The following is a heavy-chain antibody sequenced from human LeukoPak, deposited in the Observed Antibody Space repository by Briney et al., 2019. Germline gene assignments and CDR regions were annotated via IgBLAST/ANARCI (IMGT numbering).Heavy chain of an antibody. Sequence: SETLSLTCTVSGGSISSSSYYWGWIRQPPGKGLEWIGSIYYSGSTYYNPSLKSRVTISVDTSKNQFSLKLSSVTAADTAVYYCARDGVTTFGVVIITAWDWFDPWGQGTLVTVSS. CDR1: GGSISSSSYY. D-gene: IGHD3-3*01. V-gene: IGHV4-39*07. CDR3: ARDGVTTFGVVIITAWDWFDP. J-gene: IGHJ5*02. CDR2: IYYSGST.